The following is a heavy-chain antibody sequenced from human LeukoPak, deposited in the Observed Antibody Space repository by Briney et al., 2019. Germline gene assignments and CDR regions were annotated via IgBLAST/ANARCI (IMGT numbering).Heavy chain of an antibody. CDR3: ARSGYEGFDP. D-gene: IGHD5-12*01. CDR2: IIPIFGTA. V-gene: IGHV1-69*13. Sequence: ASVKVSCKASGYTFTGYYMHWVRQAPGQGLEWMGGIIPIFGTANYAQKFQGRVTITADESTSTAYMELSSLRSEDTAVYYCARSGYEGFDPWGQGTLVTVSS. J-gene: IGHJ5*02. CDR1: GYTFTGYY.